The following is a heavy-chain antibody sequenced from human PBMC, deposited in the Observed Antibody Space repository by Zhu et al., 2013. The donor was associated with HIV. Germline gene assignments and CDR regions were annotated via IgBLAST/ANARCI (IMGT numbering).Heavy chain of an antibody. CDR2: TNPSGGST. Sequence: QVQLVQSGAEVKKPGASVKVSCKASGYTFTTYYIHWVRQAPGQGLEWMGVTNPSGGSTTYAQKFQGRVTMTRDTSTSTVYMDLSSLRSEDTAVYYCAAAYSSHLQVSPLDYWGQGTLVTVSS. CDR3: AAAYSSHLQVSPLDY. V-gene: IGHV1-46*01. CDR1: GYTFTTYY. J-gene: IGHJ4*02. D-gene: IGHD6-13*01.